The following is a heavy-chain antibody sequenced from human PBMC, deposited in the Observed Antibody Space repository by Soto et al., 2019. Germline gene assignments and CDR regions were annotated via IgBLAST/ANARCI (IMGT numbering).Heavy chain of an antibody. V-gene: IGHV3-23*01. Sequence: GGSVRLSCAAAGFTFSRYAMTWVRQAPGKGLEWVSTTTGSGGSTYYADSVKGRFTISRDNSKNTLYLQMNSLRAEDTAVYYCAKDRTTMYDGLDNWGQGTMVTVSS. CDR3: AKDRTTMYDGLDN. CDR2: TTGSGGST. CDR1: GFTFSRYA. J-gene: IGHJ3*02. D-gene: IGHD1-7*01.